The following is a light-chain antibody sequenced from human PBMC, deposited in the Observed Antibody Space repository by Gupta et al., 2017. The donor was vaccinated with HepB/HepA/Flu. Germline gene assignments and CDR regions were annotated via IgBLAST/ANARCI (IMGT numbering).Light chain of an antibody. CDR1: QSIMSY. CDR3: QQSYSLPWT. CDR2: AAS. Sequence: MTQSPSSLSASVGDRVIITCRASQSIMSYLDWYQQKLGKAPDLLIHAASSLQSGVPSRFSGSGSGTDFTLTITILQPEDFATYYCQQSYSLPWTFGQGTKLEIK. V-gene: IGKV1-39*01. J-gene: IGKJ1*01.